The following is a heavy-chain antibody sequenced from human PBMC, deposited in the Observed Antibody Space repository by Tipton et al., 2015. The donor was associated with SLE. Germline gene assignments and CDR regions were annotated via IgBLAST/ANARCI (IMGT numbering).Heavy chain of an antibody. CDR3: ARLRGLLFAFDI. CDR1: GGSINVYY. CDR2: IYYSGST. J-gene: IGHJ3*02. D-gene: IGHD3-3*01. V-gene: IGHV4-39*01. Sequence: TLSLTCSVSGGSINVYYWGWIRQPPGKGLEWIGSIYYSGSTYYNPSLKSRVTISVDTSKNQFSLKLSSVTAADTAVYYCARLRGLLFAFDIWGQGTMVTVSS.